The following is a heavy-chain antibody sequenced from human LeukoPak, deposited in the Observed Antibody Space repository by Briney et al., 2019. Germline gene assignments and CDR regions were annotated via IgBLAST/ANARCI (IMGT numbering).Heavy chain of an antibody. D-gene: IGHD3-16*01. CDR1: GYTFTSYG. V-gene: IGHV1-18*04. J-gene: IGHJ4*02. CDR3: ASSRAGGYFDY. Sequence: ASVKVSCKASGYTFTSYGISWVRQAPGQGLEGMGWISASNCNTNYAQKLQGRVTMTTDTSTSTAYMELRSLRSDDTAVYYCASSRAGGYFDYWGQGTLVTVSS. CDR2: ISASNCNT.